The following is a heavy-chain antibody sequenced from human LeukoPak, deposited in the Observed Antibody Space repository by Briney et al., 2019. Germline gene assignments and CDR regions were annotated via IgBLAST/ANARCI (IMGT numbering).Heavy chain of an antibody. CDR1: GFTFSNYA. CDR2: ISYDGSVE. V-gene: IGHV3-30*04. Sequence: GGSLRLSCAASGFTFSNYAMHWVHQAPGKGLEWVALISYDGSVEKSAASVKGRFTISRDNSKNTLYLQMNSLRIEDTAVYYCARALGSSWDSSLDSWGQGTLVPVSS. CDR3: ARALGSSWDSSLDS. D-gene: IGHD6-13*01. J-gene: IGHJ4*02.